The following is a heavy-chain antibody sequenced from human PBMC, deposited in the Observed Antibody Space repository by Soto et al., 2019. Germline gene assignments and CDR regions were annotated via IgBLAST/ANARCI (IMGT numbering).Heavy chain of an antibody. D-gene: IGHD4-17*01. J-gene: IGHJ4*02. V-gene: IGHV3-9*01. CDR1: GFTFDDYA. Sequence: GGSLRLSCAASGFTFDDYAMHWVRQAPGKGLEWVSGISWNSGSIGYADSVKGRFTISRDNAKNSLYLQMNSLRAEDTALYYCAKDISGTVTYYFDYWGQGTLVTVSS. CDR3: AKDISGTVTYYFDY. CDR2: ISWNSGSI.